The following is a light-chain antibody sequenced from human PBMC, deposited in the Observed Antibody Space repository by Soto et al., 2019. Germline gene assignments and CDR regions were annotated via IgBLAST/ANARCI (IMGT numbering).Light chain of an antibody. CDR1: QSVSGW. CDR2: DAS. J-gene: IGKJ1*01. CDR3: QQYETFSGT. Sequence: MSQSPATLSVSLWERVTLSCRASQSVSGWLAWYQQKPGEAPKLLIYDASALPRGVPSRFSGSGSGTKFTLTIASLQPDDFATYYCQQYETFSGTFGPGTKVDIK. V-gene: IGKV1-5*01.